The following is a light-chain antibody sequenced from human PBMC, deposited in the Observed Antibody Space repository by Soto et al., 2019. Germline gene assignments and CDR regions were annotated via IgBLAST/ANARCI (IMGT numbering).Light chain of an antibody. CDR1: QSVSSN. CDR2: GAS. J-gene: IGKJ1*01. CDR3: QQRSKWPIT. Sequence: EIVMTQSPATLSVSPGERATLSCRASQSVSSNLAWYQQKLGQDPRLLIYGASARATGIPARFSGSGSETEFTLTISSLEPEDFAVYYCQQRSKWPITFGQGTKVDIK. V-gene: IGKV3-15*01.